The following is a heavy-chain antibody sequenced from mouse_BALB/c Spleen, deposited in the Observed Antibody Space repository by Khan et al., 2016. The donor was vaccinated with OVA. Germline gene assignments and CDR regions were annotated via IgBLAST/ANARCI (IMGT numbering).Heavy chain of an antibody. Sequence: VQLKQSGAELVRPGALVKLSCKASGFNIKDYYIHWVKQRPEQGLEWIGWIDPENGNTIYDPKFQGKANIIADTSSNTAYLHFSSLTSEDTAVYYCARAGYSPWFAYWGQGTLVTVSA. CDR1: GFNIKDYY. CDR3: ARAGYSPWFAY. J-gene: IGHJ3*01. V-gene: IGHV14-1*02. CDR2: IDPENGNT. D-gene: IGHD2-3*01.